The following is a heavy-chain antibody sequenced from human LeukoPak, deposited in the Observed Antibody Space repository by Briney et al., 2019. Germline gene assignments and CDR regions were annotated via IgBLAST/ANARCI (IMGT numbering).Heavy chain of an antibody. J-gene: IGHJ6*02. D-gene: IGHD2-15*01. V-gene: IGHV4-34*01. CDR1: GGSFSSYY. Sequence: SETLSLTCAVYGGSFSSYYWSWIRQPPGKGLEWIGEINHSGSTNYNPSLKSRVTISVDTSKNQFSLKLSSVTAADTAVYYCARGVVVVAATPYYYYGMDVWGQGTTVTVSS. CDR3: ARGVVVVAATPYYYYGMDV. CDR2: INHSGST.